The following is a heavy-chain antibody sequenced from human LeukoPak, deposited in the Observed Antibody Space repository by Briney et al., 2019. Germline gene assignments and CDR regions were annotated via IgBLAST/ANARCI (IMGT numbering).Heavy chain of an antibody. CDR2: ISSSSSYI. CDR1: GFTFSSYS. Sequence: GGSLRLSCAASGFTFSSYSMNWVRQAPGEGLEWVSSISSSSSYIYYADSVKGRFTISRDNAKNSLYLQMNSLRAEDTAVYYCAREHPLSHFDYWGQGTLVTVSS. D-gene: IGHD2-2*01. CDR3: AREHPLSHFDY. V-gene: IGHV3-21*01. J-gene: IGHJ4*02.